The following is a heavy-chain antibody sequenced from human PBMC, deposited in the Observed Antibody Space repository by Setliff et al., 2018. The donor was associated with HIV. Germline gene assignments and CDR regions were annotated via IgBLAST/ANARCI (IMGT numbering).Heavy chain of an antibody. Sequence: GGSLRLSCVASGVTISSLWMNWVRQAPGRGLEWVANINVDGSKTYYVDSARGRFSISRDNAQNPLYLQMNSLRAEDTAVYYCTRDGSGWSQDWGQGTLVTVSS. CDR2: INVDGSKT. V-gene: IGHV3-7*01. CDR3: TRDGSGWSQD. CDR1: GVTISSLW. D-gene: IGHD6-19*01. J-gene: IGHJ4*02.